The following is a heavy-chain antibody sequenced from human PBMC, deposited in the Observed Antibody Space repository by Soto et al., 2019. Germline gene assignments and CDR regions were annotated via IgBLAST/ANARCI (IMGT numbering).Heavy chain of an antibody. J-gene: IGHJ3*02. Sequence: GESLKISCKGSGYSFTRNGISWVRQMPGKGLEWMGRIDPSDSSINYSPSFQGHVTISADRSIGTAYLQWSSLKASDSAMYYCARQAGAVTAIAINRDAFDKWGQGTKVTVSS. V-gene: IGHV5-10-1*01. D-gene: IGHD2-21*02. CDR2: IDPSDSSI. CDR3: ARQAGAVTAIAINRDAFDK. CDR1: GYSFTRNG.